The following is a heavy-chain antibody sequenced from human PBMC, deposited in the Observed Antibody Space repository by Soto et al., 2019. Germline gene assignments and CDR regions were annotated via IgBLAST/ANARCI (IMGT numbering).Heavy chain of an antibody. CDR1: GYTFTSYD. D-gene: IGHD6-19*01. CDR3: AREGRIAVAGSHGGDYFDY. V-gene: IGHV1-8*01. Sequence: QVQLVQSGAEVKKPGASVKVSCKASGYTFTSYDINWVRQATGQGLEWMGWMNPNSGNTGYAQKFQGRVNMTRNTSISTAYMELSSLRSEDTAVYYCAREGRIAVAGSHGGDYFDYWGQGTLVTVSS. CDR2: MNPNSGNT. J-gene: IGHJ4*02.